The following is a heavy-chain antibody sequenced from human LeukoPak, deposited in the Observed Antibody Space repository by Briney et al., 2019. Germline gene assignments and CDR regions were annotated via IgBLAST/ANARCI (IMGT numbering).Heavy chain of an antibody. J-gene: IGHJ4*02. Sequence: GGSLRLSCAASGFTFSSSEMNWVRQAPGKGLEWVSYISTSGISIYYADSVKGRFTISRDDAKNSLYLQMTSLRAEDTAVYYCARGQEYTYGVPYFDYWGQGTLVTVSA. CDR1: GFTFSSSE. V-gene: IGHV3-48*03. CDR3: ARGQEYTYGVPYFDY. CDR2: ISTSGISI. D-gene: IGHD5-18*01.